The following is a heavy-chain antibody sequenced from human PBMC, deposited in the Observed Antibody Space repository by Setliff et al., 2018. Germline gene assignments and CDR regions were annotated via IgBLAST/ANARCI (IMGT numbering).Heavy chain of an antibody. D-gene: IGHD5-12*01. CDR3: ARSGWLREYYFDY. Sequence: RASVKVSCKASGYTFTGYYMHWVRQAPGQGLEWMGWINPSSGGTNYAQKFQGWVTMTRDTSISTAYMELSRLRSDDTAVYYCARSGWLREYYFDYWGQGTLVTSPQ. CDR1: GYTFTGYY. V-gene: IGHV1-2*04. CDR2: INPSSGGT. J-gene: IGHJ4*02.